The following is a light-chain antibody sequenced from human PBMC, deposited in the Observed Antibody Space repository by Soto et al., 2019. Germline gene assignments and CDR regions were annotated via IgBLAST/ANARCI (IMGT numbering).Light chain of an antibody. CDR1: QNINSY. J-gene: IGKJ4*01. CDR2: GAT. Sequence: DIRMTQSPSSLSASVGDRVTLTCRASQNINSYLNWYQHKPGRAPKVLVYGATNLPSGVPSRFSGSGSGTELTFTISSQQPEDFATYYCQQSHNAPLTFGGGTRVE. CDR3: QQSHNAPLT. V-gene: IGKV1-39*01.